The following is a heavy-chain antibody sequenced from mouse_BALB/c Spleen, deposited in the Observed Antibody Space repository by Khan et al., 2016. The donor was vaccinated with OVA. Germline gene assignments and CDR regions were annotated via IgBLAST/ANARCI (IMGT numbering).Heavy chain of an antibody. V-gene: IGHV1-7*01. CDR3: ARRGQRWDFDD. CDR1: GYTFINYW. D-gene: IGHD1-1*01. CDR2: INPSTGYT. J-gene: IGHJ2*01. Sequence: QVQLQQSGAELAKPGASVKMSCKASGYTFINYWILWVKQRPGQGLEWIGYINPSTGYTEYNQNFKDKATLTADKSSSTAYMQLSSLTSEDSAVYYCARRGQRWDFDDWGQGTTLTVSS.